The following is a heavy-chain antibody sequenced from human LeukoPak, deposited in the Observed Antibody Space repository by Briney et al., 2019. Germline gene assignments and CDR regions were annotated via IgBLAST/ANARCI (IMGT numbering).Heavy chain of an antibody. J-gene: IGHJ4*02. D-gene: IGHD3-10*01. V-gene: IGHV4-39*07. CDR3: ARLPFRYYYGSGSQDY. Sequence: SETLSLTCTVSGGSISSTTYFWGWIRQSPGKGLEWIGSIYFNGNTYYNPSLNSRVTISVDTSKNQFSLKLSSVTAADTAVYYCARLPFRYYYGSGSQDYWGQGTLVTVSS. CDR2: IYFNGNT. CDR1: GGSISSTTYF.